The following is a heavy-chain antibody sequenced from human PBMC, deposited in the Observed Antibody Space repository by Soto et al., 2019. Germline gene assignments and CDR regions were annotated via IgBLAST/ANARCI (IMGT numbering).Heavy chain of an antibody. D-gene: IGHD3-22*01. CDR3: ARTTYYYDSSGPGDFDYYYYGMDV. J-gene: IGHJ6*02. Sequence: SVKVSCKASGGTFSSYAISWVRQAPGQGLEWMGGIIPIFGTANYAQKFQGRVTITADKSTSTAYMELSSLRSEDTAVYYCARTTYYYDSSGPGDFDYYYYGMDVWGQGTTVTVS. CDR1: GGTFSSYA. CDR2: IIPIFGTA. V-gene: IGHV1-69*06.